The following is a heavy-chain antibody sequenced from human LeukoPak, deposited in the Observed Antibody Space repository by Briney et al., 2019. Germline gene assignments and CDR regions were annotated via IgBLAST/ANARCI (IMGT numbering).Heavy chain of an antibody. CDR3: AKKFYHYLDV. CDR2: ISNSGDNT. J-gene: IGHJ6*02. D-gene: IGHD1-14*01. Sequence: GGSLRLSCAASGFTFSSYAMSWVRQDPGKGLEWVSAISNSGDNTYYADSVKGRFTISRDNSKDTLYLQMNSLRAEDTAVYYCAKKFYHYLDVWGQGTTVTASS. V-gene: IGHV3-23*01. CDR1: GFTFSSYA.